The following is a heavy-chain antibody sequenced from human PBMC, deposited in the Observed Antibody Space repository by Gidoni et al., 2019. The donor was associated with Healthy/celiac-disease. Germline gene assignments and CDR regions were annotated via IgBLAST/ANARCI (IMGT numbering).Heavy chain of an antibody. CDR1: GGSISSYY. CDR3: AGSVLRFLEWLS. D-gene: IGHD3-3*01. Sequence: HVQLQESGPGLVTPSETLSLTSTVSGGSISSYYCSWIRQPPGKGLEWIGYIYYSGSPNYNPSLKSRVTISVDTSKNQFSLKRSSVTAADTAVYYCAGSVLRFLEWLSWGQGTLVTVSS. CDR2: IYYSGSP. J-gene: IGHJ4*02. V-gene: IGHV4-59*08.